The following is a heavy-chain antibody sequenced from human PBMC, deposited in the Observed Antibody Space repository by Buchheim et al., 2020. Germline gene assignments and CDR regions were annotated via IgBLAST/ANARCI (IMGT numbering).Heavy chain of an antibody. Sequence: EVQLVESGGGLVKPGGSLRLSCAASGFTFSSYSMNWVRQAPGKGLEWVSSISSSSSYIYYADSVKGRFTISRDNAKNSLYLQMNSLRAEDTAVYYCAREGRDGYNYYYYGMDVWGQGTT. CDR2: ISSSSSYI. CDR3: AREGRDGYNYYYYGMDV. CDR1: GFTFSSYS. V-gene: IGHV3-21*01. D-gene: IGHD5-24*01. J-gene: IGHJ6*02.